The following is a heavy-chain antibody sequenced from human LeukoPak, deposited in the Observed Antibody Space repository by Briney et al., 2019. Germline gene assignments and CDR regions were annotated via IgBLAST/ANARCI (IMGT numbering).Heavy chain of an antibody. D-gene: IGHD3-10*01. V-gene: IGHV3-23*01. J-gene: IGHJ4*02. Sequence: GRSLRLSCAASGFTFSSYAMSWVRQAPGKGLEWVSAISGSGGSTYYADSVKGRFTVSRDNSKNTLYLQMNSLRAEDTAVYYCAKVAGSGSYSFFDYWGQGTLVTVSS. CDR2: ISGSGGST. CDR3: AKVAGSGSYSFFDY. CDR1: GFTFSSYA.